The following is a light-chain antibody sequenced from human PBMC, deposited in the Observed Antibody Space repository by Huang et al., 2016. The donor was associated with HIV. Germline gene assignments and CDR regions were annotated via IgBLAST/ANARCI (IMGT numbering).Light chain of an antibody. CDR3: QQYDSSQGIT. V-gene: IGKV3-20*01. J-gene: IGKJ5*01. CDR2: GAS. Sequence: EIVLTQSPGTLSLSPGESATLSGRASQSVSSTYLAWYQQNPGQAPRLLIFGASSRATDIPDRFTGSGSGTEFTLTISRLEPEDFAIYYCQQYDSSQGITFGQGTRLEIK. CDR1: QSVSSTY.